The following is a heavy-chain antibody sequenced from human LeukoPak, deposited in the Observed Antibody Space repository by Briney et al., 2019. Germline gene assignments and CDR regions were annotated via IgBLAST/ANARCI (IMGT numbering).Heavy chain of an antibody. D-gene: IGHD3-10*01. CDR1: GYTFTGYY. V-gene: IGHV1-2*02. CDR3: ARVIGFGELSLGH. CDR2: INPNSGGT. Sequence: ASVKVSCKASGYTFTGYYMHWVRQAPGQGLEWMGWINPNSGGTYYAQKFQGRVTMTSDTSISTAYMELSRLRSDDTAVYFCARVIGFGELSLGHWGQGTLVTVSS. J-gene: IGHJ4*02.